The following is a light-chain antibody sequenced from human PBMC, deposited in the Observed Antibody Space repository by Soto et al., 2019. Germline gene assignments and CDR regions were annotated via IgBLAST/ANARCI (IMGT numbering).Light chain of an antibody. CDR3: CSFTTSNTYV. CDR2: EVN. Sequence: QSVLTQPASVSGSPGQSITISCVGTSSDVGGSKYVSWYQQHPGKAPILMIYEVNNRPSGVSSRFSGSKSGNTASLTISGLQAEDETDYYCCSFTTSNTYVFGTGTKLTVL. J-gene: IGLJ1*01. CDR1: SSDVGGSKY. V-gene: IGLV2-14*01.